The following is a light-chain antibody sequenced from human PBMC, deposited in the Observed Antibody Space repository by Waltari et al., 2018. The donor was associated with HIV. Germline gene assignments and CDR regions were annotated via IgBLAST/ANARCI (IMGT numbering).Light chain of an antibody. Sequence: ELVMTQSPVTLSVSPGDSAPLSCTASQSVNTNLACYQQKPGQSPTRLFYGASTRPPGTPARFSGSGSGTEFTLTISSLQSEDVAVDYCQQYDEWPPVTFGQGTRLEIK. J-gene: IGKJ5*01. CDR1: QSVNTN. CDR2: GAS. CDR3: QQYDEWPPVT. V-gene: IGKV3-15*01.